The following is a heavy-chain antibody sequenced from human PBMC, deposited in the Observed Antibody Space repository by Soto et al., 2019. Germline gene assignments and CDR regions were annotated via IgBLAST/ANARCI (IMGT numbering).Heavy chain of an antibody. Sequence: GESLKISCKGSGYSFTSYWITWVRQMPGKGLEWMGRIDPSDSYPNYSPSFQGHVTISVDKSISTAYLQWSSLKASDTAMYYCTRCTKYNRWFAPWGHGTLVTVSS. D-gene: IGHD1-1*01. CDR3: TRCTKYNRWFAP. J-gene: IGHJ5*02. CDR1: GYSFTSYW. CDR2: IDPSDSYP. V-gene: IGHV5-10-1*01.